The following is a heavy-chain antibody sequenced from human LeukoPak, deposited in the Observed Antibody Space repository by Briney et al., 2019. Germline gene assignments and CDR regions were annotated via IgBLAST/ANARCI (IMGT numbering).Heavy chain of an antibody. V-gene: IGHV4-39*01. Sequence: SESLSLTCSVSGGSISSSSSYWGWIRQPPGKGLEWIGSIYYSGSSFDNPALKSRVTISVDTSKNQFSLKLSSVTAADTAVYYCARHRSGWLQSSFDYWGQGTLVTVSS. CDR3: ARHRSGWLQSSFDY. CDR1: GGSISSSSSY. CDR2: IYYSGSS. D-gene: IGHD5-24*01. J-gene: IGHJ4*02.